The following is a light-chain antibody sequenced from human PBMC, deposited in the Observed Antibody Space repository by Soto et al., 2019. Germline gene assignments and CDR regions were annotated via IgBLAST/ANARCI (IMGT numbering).Light chain of an antibody. Sequence: DMQLTHSPSFLSASVGDRVTLTCRASQDISTYLAWYQQKPGKAPNLLIYVASTLQNGVPSRFSGTGSGTEFTLTITNLQPEDFASYYCQQLDSYPLTFGGGTEVEI. CDR3: QQLDSYPLT. CDR2: VAS. V-gene: IGKV1-9*01. J-gene: IGKJ4*01. CDR1: QDISTY.